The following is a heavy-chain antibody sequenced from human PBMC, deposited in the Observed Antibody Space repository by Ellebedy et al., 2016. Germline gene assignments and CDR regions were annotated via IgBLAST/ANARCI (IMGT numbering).Heavy chain of an antibody. CDR2: TNSDGSTT. Sequence: GESLKISCAASGFTFSYYWMHWVRQAPGKGLVWVSRTNSDGSTTSYADSVKGRFTISRDDSKNTLYLQMNSLRSEDTAVYYCARDSGTGYDDYWGQGTLVTVSS. CDR1: GFTFSYYW. CDR3: ARDSGTGYDDY. D-gene: IGHD5-12*01. J-gene: IGHJ4*02. V-gene: IGHV3-74*01.